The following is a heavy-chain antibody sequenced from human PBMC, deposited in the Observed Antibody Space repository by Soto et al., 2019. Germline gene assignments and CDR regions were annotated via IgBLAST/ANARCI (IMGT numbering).Heavy chain of an antibody. D-gene: IGHD6-13*01. V-gene: IGHV3-23*01. Sequence: WGSLRLSCAASTFIFSNYAIIWGRHSPGEGLEWVSAISGSGGTTYYAESVKGRFSISRDNSKNTLYLQPNSLRVEDTAIYYCATISDRGIAAALDFWGQGTLVTVSS. CDR2: ISGSGGTT. CDR1: TFIFSNYA. CDR3: ATISDRGIAAALDF. J-gene: IGHJ4*02.